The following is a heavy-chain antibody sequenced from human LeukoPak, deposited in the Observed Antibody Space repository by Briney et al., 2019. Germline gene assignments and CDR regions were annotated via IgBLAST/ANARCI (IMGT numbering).Heavy chain of an antibody. CDR1: GFDFSSNW. CDR3: ASWGGLPAAIGYYYYYGMDV. Sequence: GGSLRPSCAASGFDFSSNWMHWVRHAPGQGLVWVSRIKGDGISTNYADSVKGRFTISRDNSKNTLYLQMNSLRAEDTAVYYCASWGGLPAAIGYYYYYGMDVWGQGTTVTVSS. D-gene: IGHD2-2*01. V-gene: IGHV3-74*01. CDR2: IKGDGIST. J-gene: IGHJ6*01.